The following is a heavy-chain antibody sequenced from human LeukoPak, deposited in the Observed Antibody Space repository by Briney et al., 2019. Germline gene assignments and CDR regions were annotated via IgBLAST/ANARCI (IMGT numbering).Heavy chain of an antibody. J-gene: IGHJ3*02. CDR3: ARAGVLRYFDWLDAFDS. CDR2: INPNSGGT. D-gene: IGHD3-9*01. CDR1: GYTFTGYY. V-gene: IGHV1-2*04. Sequence: GASVKVSCKASGYTFTGYYMHWVRQAPGQGREWMGWINPNSGGTNYAQKFQGWVTMTRDTSISTAYMELSRLRSDDTAVYYCARAGVLRYFDWLDAFDSWGQGTMVTVSS.